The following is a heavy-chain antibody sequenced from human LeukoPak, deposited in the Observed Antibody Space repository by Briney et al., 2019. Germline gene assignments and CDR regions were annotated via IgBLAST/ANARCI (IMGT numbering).Heavy chain of an antibody. Sequence: PGGSLRLSCAASGFTFSSYGMHWVRQAPGKGLEWVAFIRYDGSNKYYADSVKGRVTISRDNSKNTLYLQMNSLRAEDTAVYYCAKDITIFGVFYYFDYWGQGTLVTVSS. D-gene: IGHD3-3*01. J-gene: IGHJ4*02. V-gene: IGHV3-30*02. CDR2: IRYDGSNK. CDR1: GFTFSSYG. CDR3: AKDITIFGVFYYFDY.